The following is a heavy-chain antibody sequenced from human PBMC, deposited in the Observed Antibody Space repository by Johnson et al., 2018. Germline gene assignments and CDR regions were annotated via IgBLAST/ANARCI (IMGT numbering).Heavy chain of an antibody. V-gene: IGHV3-7*04. CDR2: IKQDGSEK. CDR3: VRGVAGLDQ. CDR1: AFTFSSYW. Sequence: EVQLLESGGGLVQPGGSLRLSCVASAFTFSSYWMTWVRQAPGKGLEWVANIKQDGSEKHYGDSVKGRFTISRDNAKNTVYRQMNSLRGEDSALYYCVRGVAGLDQWGQGTLVTVSS. J-gene: IGHJ4*02. D-gene: IGHD2-15*01.